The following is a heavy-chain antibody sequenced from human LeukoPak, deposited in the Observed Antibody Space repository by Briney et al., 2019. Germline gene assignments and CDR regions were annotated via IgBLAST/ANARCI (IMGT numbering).Heavy chain of an antibody. Sequence: GGFLRLSCAASGFTFSSYGMHWVRQAPGKGLEWVAVMSYDGSNKYYADSVRGRFTISRDNSKKTLYLQMNSLTTEDTAVYYCAKDHSSSTGWDDAFEIWGQGTMVTVSS. CDR1: GFTFSSYG. CDR2: MSYDGSNK. CDR3: AKDHSSSTGWDDAFEI. D-gene: IGHD2-2*01. V-gene: IGHV3-30*18. J-gene: IGHJ3*02.